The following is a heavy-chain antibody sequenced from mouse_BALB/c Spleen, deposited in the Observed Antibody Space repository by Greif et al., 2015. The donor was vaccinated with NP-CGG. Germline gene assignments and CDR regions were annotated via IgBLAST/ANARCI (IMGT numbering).Heavy chain of an antibody. CDR2: IDPANGNT. D-gene: IGHD1-2*01. J-gene: IGHJ4*01. CDR3: ARGYSYAMDY. V-gene: IGHV14-3*02. CDR1: GFNIKDTY. Sequence: VQLQQSGAELVKPGASVKLSCTASGFNIKDTYMHWVKQRPEQGLEWIGRIDPANGNTKYDPKFQGKATITADSSSNTACLQLSSLTSEDTAVYYCARGYSYAMDYWGQGTSVTVSS.